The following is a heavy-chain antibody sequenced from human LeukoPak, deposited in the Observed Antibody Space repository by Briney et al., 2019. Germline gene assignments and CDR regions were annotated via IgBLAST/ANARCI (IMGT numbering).Heavy chain of an antibody. Sequence: GGSLRLSCAASGFTFSSYGMHWVRQAPGKGLEWVAVISYDGSNKYYADSVKGRFTISRDNSKNTLYLQMNSLRAEDTAVYYCAKDDGYSSSWYRLRPGAFDIWGQGTMVTVSS. CDR3: AKDDGYSSSWYRLRPGAFDI. J-gene: IGHJ3*02. V-gene: IGHV3-30*18. CDR2: ISYDGSNK. D-gene: IGHD6-13*01. CDR1: GFTFSSYG.